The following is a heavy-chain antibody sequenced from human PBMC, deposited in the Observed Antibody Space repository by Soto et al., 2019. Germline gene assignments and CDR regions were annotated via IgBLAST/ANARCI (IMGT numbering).Heavy chain of an antibody. Sequence: KQSQTLSLTCAVYGGSFSGYYWSWIRQPPGKGLEWIGEINHSGSTNYNPSLKSRVTISVDTSKNQFSLKLSSVTAADTAVYYCARGVSGYYCSSTSCYSRYYYYMDVWGKGTTVTVSS. CDR3: ARGVSGYYCSSTSCYSRYYYYMDV. D-gene: IGHD2-2*01. CDR2: INHSGST. J-gene: IGHJ6*03. V-gene: IGHV4-34*01. CDR1: GGSFSGYY.